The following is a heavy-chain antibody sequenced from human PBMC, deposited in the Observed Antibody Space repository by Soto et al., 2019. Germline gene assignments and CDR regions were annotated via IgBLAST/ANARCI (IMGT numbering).Heavy chain of an antibody. CDR1: GYTFTGYY. D-gene: IGHD3-16*02. J-gene: IGHJ5*02. Sequence: QVQLVQSGAEVKKPGASVKVSCKASGYTFTGYYMHWVRQAPGQGLEWMGWINPNSGGTNYAQKFQGWVTMTRDTSISTAYMELSRLRSDDTAVYYCARGPYPRLGELSPNWFDPWGQGTLVTVSS. CDR2: INPNSGGT. CDR3: ARGPYPRLGELSPNWFDP. V-gene: IGHV1-2*04.